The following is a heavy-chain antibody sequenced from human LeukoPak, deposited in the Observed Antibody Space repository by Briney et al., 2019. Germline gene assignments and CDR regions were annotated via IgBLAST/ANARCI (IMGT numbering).Heavy chain of an antibody. CDR2: ISYDGSNK. Sequence: PGGSLRLSCAASGFTFSSYAMHWVRQAPGKGLEWVAVISYDGSNKYYADSVKGRFTISRDNSKNTLYLQMNSLRAEDTAVYYCAKEGYCTNGVCASFDYWGQGTLVTVSS. J-gene: IGHJ4*02. CDR3: AKEGYCTNGVCASFDY. V-gene: IGHV3-30-3*01. D-gene: IGHD2-8*01. CDR1: GFTFSSYA.